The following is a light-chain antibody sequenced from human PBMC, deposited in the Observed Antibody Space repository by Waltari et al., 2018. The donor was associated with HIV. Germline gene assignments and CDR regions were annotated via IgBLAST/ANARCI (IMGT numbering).Light chain of an antibody. Sequence: QSALTQPPPASGSPGQSVTVSCTGTRSDIGYFNYVSWYQQHPGKAPKLLIYDVNKRPSGVPDRFSASKSGATASLTVSGLLAEDEADYYCAAYAGNNIVIFGGGTKVTV. CDR3: AAYAGNNIVI. CDR1: RSDIGYFNY. CDR2: DVN. V-gene: IGLV2-8*01. J-gene: IGLJ2*01.